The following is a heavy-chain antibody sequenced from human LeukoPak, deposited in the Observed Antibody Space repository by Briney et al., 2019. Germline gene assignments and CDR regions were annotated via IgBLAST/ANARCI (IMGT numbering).Heavy chain of an antibody. J-gene: IGHJ4*02. CDR1: GFTFRGFA. V-gene: IGHV3-7*01. Sequence: GGSLRLSCAASGFTFRGFAMTWVRQAPGKGLEWVANIKQDGREKYYVDSVKGRFTISRDNAKNSLYLQMNSLRAEDTAVYYCARGRGLDYWGQGTLVTVSS. CDR2: IKQDGREK. CDR3: ARGRGLDY.